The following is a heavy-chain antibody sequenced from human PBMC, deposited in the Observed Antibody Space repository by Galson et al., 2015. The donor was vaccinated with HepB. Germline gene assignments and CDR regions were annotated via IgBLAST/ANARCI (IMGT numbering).Heavy chain of an antibody. CDR3: AREYDNYYDSSGYYLTDAFDI. D-gene: IGHD3-22*01. V-gene: IGHV3-53*01. J-gene: IGHJ3*02. CDR2: IYSGGNT. CDR1: GFTVSSNY. Sequence: SLRLSCAASGFTVSSNYMTWVRQAPGKGLEWVSVIYSGGNTYYADSVKGRFTISRDNSKNTLYLQMNSLRAEDTAVYYCAREYDNYYDSSGYYLTDAFDIWGQGTMVTVSS.